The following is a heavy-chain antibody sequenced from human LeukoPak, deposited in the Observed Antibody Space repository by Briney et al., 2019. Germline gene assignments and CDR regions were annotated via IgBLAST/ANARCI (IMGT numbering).Heavy chain of an antibody. CDR3: ARAFDFALGEIDY. V-gene: IGHV1-2*02. CDR2: INPNSGGT. J-gene: IGHJ4*02. D-gene: IGHD3-9*01. Sequence: ASVKVSCKASGYTFTGYYMHWVRQAPGQGLEWMGWINPNSGGTNYAQKFQGRVTMTGDTSISTAYMELSRLRSDDTAVYYCARAFDFALGEIDYWGQGTLVTVSS. CDR1: GYTFTGYY.